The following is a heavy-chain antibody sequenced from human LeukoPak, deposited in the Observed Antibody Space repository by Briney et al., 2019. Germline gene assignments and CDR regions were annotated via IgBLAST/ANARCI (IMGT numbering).Heavy chain of an antibody. CDR3: AGRRTVVVLH. Sequence: SETLSLTCAVYGGSFSGYYWSWIRQPPGKGLEWIGEINHSGSTNYNPSLKSRVTISVDTSKNQFSLKLSSVTAADTAVYYCAGRRTVVVLHWGQGTLVTVS. J-gene: IGHJ4*02. CDR1: GGSFSGYY. V-gene: IGHV4-34*01. CDR2: INHSGST. D-gene: IGHD3-22*01.